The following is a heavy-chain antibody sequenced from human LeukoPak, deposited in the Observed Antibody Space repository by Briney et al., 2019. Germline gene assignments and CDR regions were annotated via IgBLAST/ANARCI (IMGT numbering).Heavy chain of an antibody. CDR2: ISGSGGST. D-gene: IGHD4-23*01. J-gene: IGHJ1*01. CDR3: AKPLQATVVTPEYFQH. Sequence: PGGSLRLSCAASGFTLSSYAMTWVRQVSGKGLEWVSVISGSGGSTYHADSVKGRFTISRDNSKNTLYLQMNSLRAEDTAVYYCAKPLQATVVTPEYFQHWGQGTLVTVSS. V-gene: IGHV3-23*01. CDR1: GFTLSSYA.